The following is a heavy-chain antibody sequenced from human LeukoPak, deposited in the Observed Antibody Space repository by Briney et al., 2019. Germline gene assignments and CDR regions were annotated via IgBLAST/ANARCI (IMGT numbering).Heavy chain of an antibody. CDR1: GGTLSSYA. Sequence: PWASVKVSCKASGGTLSSYAISWVRQAPGQGLEWMGGIIPIFGTANYAQKFQGRVTITADKSTSTAYMELSSLRSEDTAVYYCARGRVEYYGSGSYSWVYWGQGTLVTVSS. J-gene: IGHJ4*02. V-gene: IGHV1-69*06. CDR2: IIPIFGTA. D-gene: IGHD3-10*01. CDR3: ARGRVEYYGSGSYSWVY.